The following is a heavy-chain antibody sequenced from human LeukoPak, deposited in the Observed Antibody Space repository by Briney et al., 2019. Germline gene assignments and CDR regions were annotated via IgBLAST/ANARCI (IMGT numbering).Heavy chain of an antibody. CDR1: GFTFSNYW. CDR2: INEVGTKE. V-gene: IGHV3-7*01. Sequence: SGGSLRLSCAASGFTFSNYWMNWVRQVPGKGLEWVANINEVGTKEDYVDSVRGRFTISRDNAKNTLYLQMNSLRAEDTALYYCATRESSMARTHWGQGTLVTVSS. J-gene: IGHJ4*02. CDR3: ATRESSMARTH. D-gene: IGHD3-10*01.